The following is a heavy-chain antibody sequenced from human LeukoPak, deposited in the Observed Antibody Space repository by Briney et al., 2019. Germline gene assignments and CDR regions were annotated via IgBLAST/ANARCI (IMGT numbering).Heavy chain of an antibody. D-gene: IGHD6-13*01. J-gene: IGHJ4*02. CDR3: ARGSADSLAAAHSLFHY. CDR2: ISAYNGNT. V-gene: IGHV1-18*01. CDR1: GYTFTSYG. Sequence: GASVKVSCKASGYTFTSYGISWVRQAPGQGLEWMGWISAYNGNTNYAQKLQGRVTMTTDTSTSTAYIELRSLRSDDTAVYYCARGSADSLAAAHSLFHYWGQGTLVTVSS.